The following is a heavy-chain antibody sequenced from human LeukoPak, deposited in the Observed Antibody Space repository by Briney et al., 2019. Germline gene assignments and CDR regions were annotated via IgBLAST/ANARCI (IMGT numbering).Heavy chain of an antibody. J-gene: IGHJ5*02. CDR1: GFTFSSYG. D-gene: IGHD1-20*01. V-gene: IGHV3-30*02. Sequence: GGSLRLSCAASGFTFSSYGMHWVRQAPGKGREWVAFIRYDGSNKYYADSVKGRFTISRDNSKNTLYLQMNSLRAEDTAVYYCAKDIGYNWNVGFDPWGRGTLVTVSS. CDR2: IRYDGSNK. CDR3: AKDIGYNWNVGFDP.